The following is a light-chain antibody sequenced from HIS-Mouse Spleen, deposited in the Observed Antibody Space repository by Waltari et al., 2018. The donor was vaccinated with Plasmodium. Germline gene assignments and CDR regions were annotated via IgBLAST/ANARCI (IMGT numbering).Light chain of an antibody. V-gene: IGKV3-20*01. Sequence: EIVLTQSPGTLSLSPGERATLSCRASPSVSSSYFAGYQQKPGQAPRLLIYGESSRATGIPDRFRGSGSGTDFTLTISRLEPEDFAVYYCQQYGSSQGLTFGGGTKVEIK. J-gene: IGKJ4*01. CDR3: QQYGSSQGLT. CDR1: PSVSSSY. CDR2: GES.